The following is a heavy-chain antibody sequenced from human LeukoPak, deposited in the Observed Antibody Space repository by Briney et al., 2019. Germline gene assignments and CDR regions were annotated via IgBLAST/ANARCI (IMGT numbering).Heavy chain of an antibody. CDR3: ARVRPGSNYVDFDY. D-gene: IGHD4-11*01. J-gene: IGHJ4*02. CDR1: GFTFSSCG. V-gene: IGHV3-33*05. CDR2: ISYDGSNK. Sequence: GRSLRLSCAASGFTFSSCGMHWVRQAPGKGLEWVAVISYDGSNKYYAGSVKGRFTISRDNSKSTLYLQMSSLRAEDTAVYYCARVRPGSNYVDFDYWGQGTLVTVSS.